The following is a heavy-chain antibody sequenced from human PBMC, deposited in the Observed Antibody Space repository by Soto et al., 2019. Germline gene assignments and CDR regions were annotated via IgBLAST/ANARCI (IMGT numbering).Heavy chain of an antibody. D-gene: IGHD6-19*01. Sequence: GGSLRLSCAASGFNVSSIYMNWVRQAPGKGLEWLSIIYSGGHTYYAESVKGRFIISRDNSKNTVFLQMNSLRVDDTALYYCARLDNTGWYKLDQWGQGTLVTVSS. J-gene: IGHJ4*02. CDR2: IYSGGHT. CDR1: GFNVSSIY. CDR3: ARLDNTGWYKLDQ. V-gene: IGHV3-53*01.